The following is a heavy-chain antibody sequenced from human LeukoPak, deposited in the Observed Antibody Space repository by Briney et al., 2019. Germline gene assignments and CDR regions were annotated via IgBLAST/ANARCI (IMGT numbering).Heavy chain of an antibody. CDR1: GFIFSSYG. CDR3: AKVIGLSVRPSLPFES. J-gene: IGHJ4*02. CDR2: IRNDGSYK. V-gene: IGHV3-30*02. D-gene: IGHD6-6*01. Sequence: GGSLRLSCAASGFIFSSYGMHWVRQAPGKGLEWVAFIRNDGSYKDYADSVKGRFTISRGNSKNTLYLQMNSLRIEDTAVYYCAKVIGLSVRPSLPFESWGQGTLVTVSS.